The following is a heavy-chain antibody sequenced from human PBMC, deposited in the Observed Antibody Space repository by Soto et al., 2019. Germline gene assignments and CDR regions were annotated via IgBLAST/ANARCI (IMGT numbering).Heavy chain of an antibody. CDR2: ISAYNVNS. V-gene: IGHV1-18*01. CDR1: GYAFTSYG. J-gene: IGHJ4*02. Sequence: QVQLVQSGADVKKPGASVKVSCKASGYAFTSYGIIWVRQAPGQGLEWMGWISAYNVNSNYAQKFQDRVTRTTDTATSTAYRELRSLRSDDTAVDYCARVAVGATCATFACWGQGSLVTVSS. D-gene: IGHD1-26*01. CDR3: ARVAVGATCATFAC.